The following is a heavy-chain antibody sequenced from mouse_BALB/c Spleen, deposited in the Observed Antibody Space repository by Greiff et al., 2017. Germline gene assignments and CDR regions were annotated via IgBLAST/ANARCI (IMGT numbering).Heavy chain of an antibody. CDR3: ARGRYFDV. J-gene: IGHJ1*01. CDR1: GFTFTDYY. Sequence: EVKLMESGGGLVQPGGSLRLSCATSGFTFTDYYMSWVRQPPGKALEWLGFIRNKANGYTTEYSASVKGRFTISRDNSQSILYLQMNTLRAEDSATYYCARGRYFDVWGAGTTVTGAS. V-gene: IGHV7-3*02. CDR2: IRNKANGYTT.